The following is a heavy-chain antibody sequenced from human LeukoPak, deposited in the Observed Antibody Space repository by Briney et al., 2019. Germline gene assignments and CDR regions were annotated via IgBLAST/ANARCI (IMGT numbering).Heavy chain of an antibody. D-gene: IGHD2-21*02. J-gene: IGHJ4*02. V-gene: IGHV3-15*01. Sequence: GGSLRLSCAASGFTFSNAWMSWVRQAPGKGLEWVGRIKSKTDGGTTDYAAPVKGRFTISRDDSKNTLYLQMNSLKTEDTAVYYCTTTAHFREDWGGDCYPEYYFDYWGQGTLVTVSS. CDR2: IKSKTDGGTT. CDR3: TTTAHFREDWGGDCYPEYYFDY. CDR1: GFTFSNAW.